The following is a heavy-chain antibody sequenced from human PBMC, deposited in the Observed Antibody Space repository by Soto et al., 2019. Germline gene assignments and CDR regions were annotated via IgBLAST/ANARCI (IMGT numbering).Heavy chain of an antibody. CDR3: ARTNSNISGWYHFDY. D-gene: IGHD6-19*01. Sequence: QVQLVQSGAEVKKPGSSVKVSCKASGGTFSSYTISWVRQAPGQGLEWMGRIFPFLGAANYAQKFQGRVTITADKSTSTAYMELSSLRSEDTAVYFCARTNSNISGWYHFDYWGQGTLVTVSS. CDR1: GGTFSSYT. J-gene: IGHJ4*02. V-gene: IGHV1-69*08. CDR2: IFPFLGAA.